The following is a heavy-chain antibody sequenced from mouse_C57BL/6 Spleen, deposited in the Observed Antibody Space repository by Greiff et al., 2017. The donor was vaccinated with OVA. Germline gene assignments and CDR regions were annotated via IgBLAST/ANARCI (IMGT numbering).Heavy chain of an antibody. CDR1: GFSLTSYG. CDR3: ARDYGSSPFAY. V-gene: IGHV2-2*01. J-gene: IGHJ3*01. Sequence: VQLQESGPGLVQPSQSLSITCTVSGFSLTSYGVHWVRQSPGKGLEWLGVIWSGGSTDYNAGFISRLSISKDNSKSQVFFKMNSLQADDTAIYYCARDYGSSPFAYWGQGTLVTVSA. D-gene: IGHD1-1*01. CDR2: IWSGGST.